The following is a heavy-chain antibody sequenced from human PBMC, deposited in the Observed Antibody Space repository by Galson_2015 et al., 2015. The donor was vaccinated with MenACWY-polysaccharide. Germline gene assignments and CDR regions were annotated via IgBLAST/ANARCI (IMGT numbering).Heavy chain of an antibody. CDR2: IDGSGTT. V-gene: IGHV3-23*01. CDR3: AKANSGGICTSGWACWFDP. CDR1: GFTFTNYA. Sequence: SLRLSCAASGFTFTNYAMNWVRQAPGKGLEWVSSIDGSGTTYYADSVKGRFTISRDNSKNMMYLQMNSLRAEDTAIYYCAKANSGGICTSGWACWFDPWGQGSLVIVSS. J-gene: IGHJ5*02. D-gene: IGHD2-15*01.